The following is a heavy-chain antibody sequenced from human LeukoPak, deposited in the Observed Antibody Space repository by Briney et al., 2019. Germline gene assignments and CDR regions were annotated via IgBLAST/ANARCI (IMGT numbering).Heavy chain of an antibody. D-gene: IGHD1-26*01. J-gene: IGHJ4*02. CDR3: ARESGRNGNDY. CDR2: IYYSGST. Sequence: SETLSLTCTVSGGSISSSSYYWGWIRQPPGKGLEWIGSIYYSGSTYYNPSLKSRVTISVDTSKNQFSLKLSSVTAADTAVYYCARESGRNGNDYWGQGTLVTVSS. CDR1: GGSISSSSYY. V-gene: IGHV4-39*02.